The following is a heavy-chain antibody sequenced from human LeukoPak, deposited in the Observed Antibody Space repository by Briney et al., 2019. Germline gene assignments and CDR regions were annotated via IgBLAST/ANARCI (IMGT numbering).Heavy chain of an antibody. V-gene: IGHV3-7*01. CDR2: IKDDGSNK. J-gene: IGHJ6*03. CDR1: GFTFSSYW. CDR3: AKGTGHYYYYMDV. D-gene: IGHD3/OR15-3a*01. Sequence: PGGSLRLSCVGSGFTFSSYWMTWVRQAPGKGLEWVANIKDDGSNKYYADSVKGRFTISRDNSKNTLYLQMNSLRAEDTAVYHCAKGTGHYYYYMDVWGKGATVTVSS.